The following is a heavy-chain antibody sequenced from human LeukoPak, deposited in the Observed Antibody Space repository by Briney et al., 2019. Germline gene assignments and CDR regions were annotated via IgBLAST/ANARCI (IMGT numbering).Heavy chain of an antibody. J-gene: IGHJ4*02. V-gene: IGHV4-38-2*02. CDR2: IYHSGST. Sequence: PSETLSLTCTVSGYSISSGYYWGWIRQSPGKGLEWIGSIYHSGSTYYNPSLKSRLTISVDTSKNQFSLKLRSVTAADTAVYYCAGKYYYDISGYFYVDYWGQGTLVTVSS. CDR1: GYSISSGYY. D-gene: IGHD3-22*01. CDR3: AGKYYYDISGYFYVDY.